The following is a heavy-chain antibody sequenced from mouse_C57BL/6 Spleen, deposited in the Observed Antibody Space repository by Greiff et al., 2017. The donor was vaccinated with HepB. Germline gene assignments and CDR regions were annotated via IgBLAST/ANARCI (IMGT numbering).Heavy chain of an antibody. CDR2: INPNNGGT. Sequence: VQLQQSGPELVKPGASVKMSCKASGYTFTDYNMHWVKQSHGKSLEWIGYINPNNGGTSYNQKFKGKATLTVNKSSSTSYMELRSLTSEDSAVYYCARRWLLPYYYAMDYWGQGTSVTVSS. D-gene: IGHD2-3*01. V-gene: IGHV1-22*01. CDR1: GYTFTDYN. CDR3: ARRWLLPYYYAMDY. J-gene: IGHJ4*01.